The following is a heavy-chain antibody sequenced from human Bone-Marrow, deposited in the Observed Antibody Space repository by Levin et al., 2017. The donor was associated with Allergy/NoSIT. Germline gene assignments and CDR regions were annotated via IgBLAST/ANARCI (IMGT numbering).Heavy chain of an antibody. Sequence: ASETLSLTCTVSGGSVSSGSYYWSWIRQPPGKGLEWIGYIYYSGSTNYNPSLKSRVTISVDTSKNQFSLKLSSVTAADTAVYYCAREFSGDYVWGSYLILDYWGQGTLVTVSS. CDR2: IYYSGST. CDR1: GGSVSSGSYY. J-gene: IGHJ4*02. CDR3: AREFSGDYVWGSYLILDY. D-gene: IGHD3-16*02. V-gene: IGHV4-61*01.